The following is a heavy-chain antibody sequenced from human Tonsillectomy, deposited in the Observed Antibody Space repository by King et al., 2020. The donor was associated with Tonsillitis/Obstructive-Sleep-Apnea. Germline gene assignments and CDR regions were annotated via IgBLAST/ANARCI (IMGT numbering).Heavy chain of an antibody. CDR1: GFTFISYA. Sequence: VQLVESGGGLVQPGGSLRLSCAASGFTFISYAMSWVRQAPGKGLVVVSAISGSGGSTYYAAFVKGRFALSRDNSQNTPYLQMNSRRAEDTAVYYCAKDLGVIDGGYYPFYYYYMDVWGKGTTVTVSS. CDR3: AKDLGVIDGGYYPFYYYYMDV. J-gene: IGHJ6*03. D-gene: IGHD3-22*01. V-gene: IGHV3-23*04. CDR2: ISGSGGST.